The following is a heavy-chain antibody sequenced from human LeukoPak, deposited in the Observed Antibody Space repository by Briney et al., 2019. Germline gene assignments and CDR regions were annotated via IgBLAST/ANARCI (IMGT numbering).Heavy chain of an antibody. V-gene: IGHV4-34*01. CDR2: INHSGST. D-gene: IGHD3-3*01. CDR1: GGSFSGYY. CDR3: ARGQRITIFGVAKGWFDP. J-gene: IGHJ5*02. Sequence: SETLSLTCAVYGGSFSGYYWSWIRQPPGKGLEWIGEINHSGSTNYNPSLKSRVTISVDTSKNQFSLKLSSVTAADTAVYYCARGQRITIFGVAKGWFDPWGQGTLVTVSS.